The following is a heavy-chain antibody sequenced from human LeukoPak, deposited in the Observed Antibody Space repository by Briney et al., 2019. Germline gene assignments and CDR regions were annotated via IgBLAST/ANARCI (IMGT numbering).Heavy chain of an antibody. Sequence: GGSLRLSCAASGFIFSSYSMKWVRQAPGKGLEWVSSISSSSYIYYADSVKGRFTISRDNAKNSLYLQMNSLRAEDTAVYYCARDSRGGFDPWGQGTLVTVSS. J-gene: IGHJ5*02. CDR2: ISSSSYI. CDR1: GFIFSSYS. CDR3: ARDSRGGFDP. D-gene: IGHD1-26*01. V-gene: IGHV3-21*01.